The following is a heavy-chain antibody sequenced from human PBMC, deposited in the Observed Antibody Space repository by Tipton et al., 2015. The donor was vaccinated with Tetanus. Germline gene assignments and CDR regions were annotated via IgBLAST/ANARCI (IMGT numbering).Heavy chain of an antibody. D-gene: IGHD1-1*01. J-gene: IGHJ1*01. CDR1: GFTFDDYG. CDR3: AKDVNWNLRYFQH. Sequence: SLRLSCAASGFTFDDYGMHWVRQAPGKGLEWVSGITWNSGNFAYADSVKGRLTISRDNAKSSLYLQMNSLRAEDTAVYYCAKDVNWNLRYFQHWGQGTVVTVSS. CDR2: ITWNSGNF. V-gene: IGHV3-9*01.